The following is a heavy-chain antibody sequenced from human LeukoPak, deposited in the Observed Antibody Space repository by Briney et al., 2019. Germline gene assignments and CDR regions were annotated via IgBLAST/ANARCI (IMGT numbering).Heavy chain of an antibody. CDR2: ISAYNGNT. Sequence: ASVKVSCKASGYSFSRYGISWVRQAPGQGLEWMGWISAYNGNTNYAQKLQGRVTMTTDTSTSTAYMELRSLRSDDTAVYYCARIITMIVVAPDYWGQGTLVTVSS. D-gene: IGHD3-22*01. CDR3: ARIITMIVVAPDY. V-gene: IGHV1-18*01. J-gene: IGHJ4*02. CDR1: GYSFSRYG.